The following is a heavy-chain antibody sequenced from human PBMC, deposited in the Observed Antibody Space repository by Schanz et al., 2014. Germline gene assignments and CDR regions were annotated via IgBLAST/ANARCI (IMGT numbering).Heavy chain of an antibody. D-gene: IGHD5-12*01. CDR2: INTNTANP. Sequence: QVQLVQSGSELKKPGASVKVSCKASGYTFAMYDMNWVRQAPGQGLEWMGWINTNTANPTYAQGFTGRFVYTLDASVTTAYLEISSLEAEDTAVYYCARGYSGYSHFDYWGQGALIAVSS. V-gene: IGHV7-4-1*02. J-gene: IGHJ4*02. CDR3: ARGYSGYSHFDY. CDR1: GYTFAMYD.